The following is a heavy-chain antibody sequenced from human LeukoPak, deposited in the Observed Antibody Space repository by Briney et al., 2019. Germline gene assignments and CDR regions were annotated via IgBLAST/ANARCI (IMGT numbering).Heavy chain of an antibody. Sequence: SVKVSCKASGGTFSSYAISWVRQAPGQGLEWMGGIMPIFGTANYAQKFQGRVTITADKSTSTAYMELSSLRSEDTAVYYCARAYYGSGSYYYYYYYMDVWGKGTTVTVSS. J-gene: IGHJ6*03. CDR2: IMPIFGTA. CDR1: GGTFSSYA. V-gene: IGHV1-69*06. CDR3: ARAYYGSGSYYYYYYYMDV. D-gene: IGHD3-10*01.